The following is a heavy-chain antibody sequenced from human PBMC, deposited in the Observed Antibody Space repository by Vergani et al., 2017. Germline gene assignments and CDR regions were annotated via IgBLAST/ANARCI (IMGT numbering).Heavy chain of an antibody. V-gene: IGHV3-11*05. Sequence: VQLVESGGGLVKPGGSLRLSCAASGFTFSDYYMSWIRQAPGKGLEWVSYISSSSSYTNYADSVKGRFTIYRDNAKNSLYLQMNSLSAEDTAVYYCARDLPTAAGLDYWGQGTLVTVSS. J-gene: IGHJ4*02. D-gene: IGHD6-13*01. CDR3: ARDLPTAAGLDY. CDR2: ISSSSSYT. CDR1: GFTFSDYY.